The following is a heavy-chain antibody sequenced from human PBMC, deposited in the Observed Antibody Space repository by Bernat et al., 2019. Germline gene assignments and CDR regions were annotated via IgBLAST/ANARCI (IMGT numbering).Heavy chain of an antibody. CDR1: GFTFSSYG. V-gene: IGHV3-30*02. CDR3: AKDRVSGGPIDVGDFDY. CDR2: IRYDGSNK. J-gene: IGHJ4*02. D-gene: IGHD6-19*01. Sequence: QVQLVESGGGVVQPVGSLRLSCAASGFTFSSYGLHWVRQAPGKGLEWVAFIRYDGSNKYYADSVKGRFTISRDNSKNTLYLQMNSLRAEDTAVYYCAKDRVSGGPIDVGDFDYWGQGTLVTVSS.